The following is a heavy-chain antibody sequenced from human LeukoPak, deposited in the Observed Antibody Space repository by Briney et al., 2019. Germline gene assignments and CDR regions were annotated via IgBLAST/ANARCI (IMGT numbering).Heavy chain of an antibody. CDR1: GYTFTGYY. J-gene: IGHJ6*03. V-gene: IGHV1-2*02. D-gene: IGHD2-2*01. Sequence: SVKVSCKASGYTFTGYYMHWLRPAPGQGREWMGWINSNSGVTNYTQKFQRRVTLTTDTSISTAYMELSRLRTDGTAVYYFARDSESVVAAAPYYYYMDVWGEGTTVTVSS. CDR2: INSNSGVT. CDR3: ARDSESVVAAAPYYYYMDV.